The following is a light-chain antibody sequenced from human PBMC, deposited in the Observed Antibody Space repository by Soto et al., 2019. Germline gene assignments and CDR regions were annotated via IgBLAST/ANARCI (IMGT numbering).Light chain of an antibody. Sequence: DIQMTHYPSTLSASVGDRVTITCRSSQSLSRWLAWYQQISGKAPKLLISGASNLERGVPSRFSGSGSGKEFTITINNLQPDDFANYYCQQYDSYAEWTFGQGTKVDIK. CDR1: QSLSRW. V-gene: IGKV1-5*01. CDR2: GAS. CDR3: QQYDSYAEWT. J-gene: IGKJ1*01.